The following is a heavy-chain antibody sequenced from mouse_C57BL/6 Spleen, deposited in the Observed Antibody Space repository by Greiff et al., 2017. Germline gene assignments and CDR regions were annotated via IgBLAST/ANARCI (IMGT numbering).Heavy chain of an antibody. Sequence: VHVKQSGPELVKPGASVKMSCKASGYTFTDYNMHWVKQSHGKSLEWIGYINPNNGGTSYNQKFKGKATLTVNKSSSTAYMELRSLTSEDSAVYYCARWDYGSSYVTYWGQGTLVTVSA. D-gene: IGHD1-1*01. CDR1: GYTFTDYN. CDR2: INPNNGGT. J-gene: IGHJ3*01. CDR3: ARWDYGSSYVTY. V-gene: IGHV1-22*01.